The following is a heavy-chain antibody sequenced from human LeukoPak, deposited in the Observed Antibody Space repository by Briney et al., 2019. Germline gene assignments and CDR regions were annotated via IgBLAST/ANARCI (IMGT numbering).Heavy chain of an antibody. CDR1: GYTFTSYG. V-gene: IGHV1-18*01. CDR2: IIAYNGNT. CDR3: ARDSPYYYDSSGYYYYYGMDV. D-gene: IGHD3-22*01. Sequence: ASVKVSCKASGYTFTSYGISWVRQPTGQGLEWMGWIIAYNGNTNYAQKLQGRVTMTTDTSTSTAYMELRSLRSDDTAVYYCARDSPYYYDSSGYYYYYGMDVWGQGTTVTVSS. J-gene: IGHJ6*02.